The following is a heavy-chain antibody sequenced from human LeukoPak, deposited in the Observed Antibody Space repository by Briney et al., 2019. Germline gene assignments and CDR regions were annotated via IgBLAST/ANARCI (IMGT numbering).Heavy chain of an antibody. CDR2: IYYSGST. CDR3: AREITLTGYKYGLGFNY. V-gene: IGHV4-59*01. Sequence: SETLSLTCIVSGGSISTYYWSWIRQSPGMGLEWIGSIYYSGSTDYNPSLKSRATISVDTSNNQFSLRLSSVTAADTAVYYCAREITLTGYKYGLGFNYWGQGTLVTVSS. D-gene: IGHD3-10*01. CDR1: GGSISTYY. J-gene: IGHJ4*02.